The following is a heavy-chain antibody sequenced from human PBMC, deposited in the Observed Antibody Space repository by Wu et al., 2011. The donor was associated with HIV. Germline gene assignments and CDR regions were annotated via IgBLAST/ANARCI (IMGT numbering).Heavy chain of an antibody. D-gene: IGHD3-3*01. CDR3: ARDFGFGNFGRGYLDF. Sequence: MKPGASVKLSCKTSGFTFTTFYVNWVRQAPGQGLEWMGIIHPRGGGTTYAQKFQGRVTMTSDTSTSTVYMVLSSLKFEDTAMYYCARDFGFGNFGRGYLDFWGQGTLVTVSS. J-gene: IGHJ4*02. CDR1: GFTFTTFY. V-gene: IGHV1-46*01. CDR2: IHPRGGGT.